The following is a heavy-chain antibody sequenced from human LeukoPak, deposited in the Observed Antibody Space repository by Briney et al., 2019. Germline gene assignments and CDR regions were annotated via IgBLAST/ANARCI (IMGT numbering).Heavy chain of an antibody. CDR1: GFTFSSYA. CDR3: AKDLFTLGDYVDSDFDY. CDR2: ISGSGGST. J-gene: IGHJ4*02. V-gene: IGHV3-23*01. Sequence: GGSLRLSCAASGFTFSSYAMSWVRQAPGKGLEWVSAISGSGGSTYYADSVKGRFTISRDNSKNTLYLQMNSLRAEDTAVYYCAKDLFTLGDYVDSDFDYWGQGTLVTVSS. D-gene: IGHD4-17*01.